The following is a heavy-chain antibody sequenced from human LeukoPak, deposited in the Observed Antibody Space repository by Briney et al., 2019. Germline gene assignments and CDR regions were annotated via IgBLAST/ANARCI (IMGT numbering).Heavy chain of an antibody. CDR2: IRYDGSNK. CDR3: AREGNTANDAFDI. V-gene: IGHV3-30*02. CDR1: GFTFSSYG. J-gene: IGHJ3*02. D-gene: IGHD5-18*01. Sequence: AGGSLRLSCAASGFTFSSYGMHWVRQAPGKGLEWVAFIRYDGSNKYYADSVKGRFTISRDNSKNTLYLQMNSLRAEDTAVYYCAREGNTANDAFDIWGQGTMVTVSS.